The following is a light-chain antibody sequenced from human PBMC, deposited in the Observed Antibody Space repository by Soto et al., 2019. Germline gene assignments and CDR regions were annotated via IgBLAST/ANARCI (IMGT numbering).Light chain of an antibody. V-gene: IGKV2-28*01. Sequence: DIVMTQSPLSLPVTPGEPASISCRSSQSLLHSNGYNYLDWYLQKPGQSPQLLIYLGSNRASGVPDRFSGSGSGTDFTLKISRVEAEDVGVYYCMRAFGQGTKVDIK. CDR2: LGS. CDR1: QSLLHSNGYNY. CDR3: MRA. J-gene: IGKJ1*01.